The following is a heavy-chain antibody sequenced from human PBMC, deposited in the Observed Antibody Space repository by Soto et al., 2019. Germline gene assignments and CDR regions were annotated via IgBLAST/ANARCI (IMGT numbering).Heavy chain of an antibody. CDR3: ARDDGAVAAEYYYYYGMDV. V-gene: IGHV1-69*13. J-gene: IGHJ6*02. CDR1: GGTFSSYA. Sequence: SVKVSCKASGGTFSSYAISWVRQAPGQGLEWMGGTIPIFGTANYAQKFQGRVTITADESTSTAYMELSSLRSEDTAVYYCARDDGAVAAEYYYYYGMDVLGQGTTVTVS. CDR2: TIPIFGTA. D-gene: IGHD6-19*01.